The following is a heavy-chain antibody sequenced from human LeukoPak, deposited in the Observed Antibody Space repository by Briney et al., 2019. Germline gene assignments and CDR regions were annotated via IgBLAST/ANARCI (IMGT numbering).Heavy chain of an antibody. J-gene: IGHJ5*02. Sequence: SETLSLTCTVSGGSISSSSYYWGWIRQPPGKGLEWIGSIYYSGRTYYNPSLKSRVTISVDTSKNQFSLKLSSVTAADTAVYYCARHESGANWFDPWGQGTLVTVSS. V-gene: IGHV4-39*01. CDR2: IYYSGRT. CDR3: ARHESGANWFDP. D-gene: IGHD7-27*01. CDR1: GGSISSSSYY.